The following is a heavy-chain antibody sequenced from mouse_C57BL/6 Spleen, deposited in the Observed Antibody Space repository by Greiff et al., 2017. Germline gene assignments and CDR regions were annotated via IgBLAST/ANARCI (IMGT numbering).Heavy chain of an antibody. Sequence: EVHLVESGGGLVKPGGSLKLSCAASGFTFSDYGMHWVRQAPEKGLEWVAYISSGSSTISRDNAKNTLFLQMTSLRSEDTAMYYCARRGSRYYYAMDYWGQGTSVTVSS. CDR2: ISSGSS. V-gene: IGHV5-17*01. CDR3: ARRGSRYYYAMDY. J-gene: IGHJ4*01. CDR1: GFTFSDYG. D-gene: IGHD1-1*01.